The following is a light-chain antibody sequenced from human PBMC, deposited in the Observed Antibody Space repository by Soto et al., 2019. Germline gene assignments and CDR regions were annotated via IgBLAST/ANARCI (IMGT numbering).Light chain of an antibody. J-gene: IGLJ1*01. Sequence: SYVLTQPPSVSVAPGKTARITCGGSSIGSKSVHWYQQRPGQAPVLVIYYDGRRPSGIPERFSGSNSGNTATLTIGRVEAGDEADYYCQVWDSSSDQYVFGTGTKVTVL. V-gene: IGLV3-21*04. CDR1: SIGSKS. CDR2: YDG. CDR3: QVWDSSSDQYV.